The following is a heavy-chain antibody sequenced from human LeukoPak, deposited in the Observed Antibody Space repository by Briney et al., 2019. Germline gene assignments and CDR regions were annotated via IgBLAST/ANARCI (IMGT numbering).Heavy chain of an antibody. D-gene: IGHD3-10*01. CDR1: GVSIGNSHYY. Sequence: KPSETLSLTCSVSGVSIGNSHYYWGWIRQPAGKGLEWIGRVYFSGSTNYNPSLKSRVTISVDTSKNQFSLKLSSVTAADTAVYYCARGQRGFRAFDIWGQGTMVTVSS. CDR2: VYFSGST. J-gene: IGHJ3*02. CDR3: ARGQRGFRAFDI. V-gene: IGHV4-61*02.